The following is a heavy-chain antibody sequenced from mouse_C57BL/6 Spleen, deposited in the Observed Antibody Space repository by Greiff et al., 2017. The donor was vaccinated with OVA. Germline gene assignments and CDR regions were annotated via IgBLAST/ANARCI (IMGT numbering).Heavy chain of an antibody. CDR1: GYTFTSYW. CDR2: IYPGSGST. V-gene: IGHV1-55*01. CDR3: APIYYDYDDGYAMDY. J-gene: IGHJ4*01. Sequence: VQLQQPGAELVKPGASVKMSCKASGYTFTSYWITWVKQRPGQGLEWIGDIYPGSGSTNYNEKFKSKATLTVDTSSSTAYMQLSSLTSEDSAVYYCAPIYYDYDDGYAMDYWGQGTSVTVSS. D-gene: IGHD2-4*01.